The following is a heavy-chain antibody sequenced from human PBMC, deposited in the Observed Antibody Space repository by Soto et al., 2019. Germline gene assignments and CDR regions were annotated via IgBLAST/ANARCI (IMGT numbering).Heavy chain of an antibody. Sequence: QLQLQESGSGLVKPSQTLSLTCAVSGGSISSGGYSWSWIRQPPGKGLEWIGYIYHSGSTYYNPSLKSRVTISVDKSKNQFSLKLSSVTAADTAVYYCASLYSGYGFGYWGQGTLVTVSS. V-gene: IGHV4-30-2*01. CDR2: IYHSGST. CDR1: GGSISSGGYS. CDR3: ASLYSGYGFGY. J-gene: IGHJ4*02. D-gene: IGHD5-12*01.